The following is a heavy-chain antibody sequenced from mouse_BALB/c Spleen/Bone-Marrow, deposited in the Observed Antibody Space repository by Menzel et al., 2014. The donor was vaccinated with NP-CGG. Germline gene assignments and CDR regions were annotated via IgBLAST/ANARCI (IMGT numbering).Heavy chain of an antibody. CDR3: ALYYYGSSGFAY. Sequence: EVQGVESGAELVKPGASVKLSCTASGLNIKDTYMHWVKQRPEQGLEWIGRIDPANGNSKYDPKFQGKATITADTSSNTAYLQLSSLTSEDTAVYYCALYYYGSSGFAYWGQGTLVAVSA. CDR2: IDPANGNS. V-gene: IGHV14-3*02. CDR1: GLNIKDTY. J-gene: IGHJ3*01. D-gene: IGHD1-1*01.